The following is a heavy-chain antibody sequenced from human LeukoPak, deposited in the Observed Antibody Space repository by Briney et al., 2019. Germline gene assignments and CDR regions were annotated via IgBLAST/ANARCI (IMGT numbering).Heavy chain of an antibody. Sequence: SETLSLTCTVSGGSISSSSYYWGWIRQPPGKGLEWIGSIYYSGSTYYNPSLKSRVTISVDTSKNQFSLKLSSVTAADTAVYYCARWLDIVVVPAAKSSSPSYYFDYWGQGTLVTVSS. CDR2: IYYSGST. CDR1: GGSISSSSYY. J-gene: IGHJ4*02. CDR3: ARWLDIVVVPAAKSSSPSYYFDY. V-gene: IGHV4-39*01. D-gene: IGHD2-2*03.